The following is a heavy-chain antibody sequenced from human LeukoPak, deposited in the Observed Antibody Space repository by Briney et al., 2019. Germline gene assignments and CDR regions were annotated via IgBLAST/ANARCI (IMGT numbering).Heavy chain of an antibody. D-gene: IGHD3-22*01. CDR3: ARASSHYYDSSGERVDAFDI. V-gene: IGHV3-30-3*01. CDR2: ISYDGSNK. CDR1: GFTFSSYA. J-gene: IGHJ3*02. Sequence: QPGGSLRLSCAASGFTFSSYAMHWVRQAPGKGLEWVAVISYDGSNKYYADSVKGRSTISRDNSKNTLYLQMNSLRAEDTAVYYCARASSHYYDSSGERVDAFDIWGQGTMVTVSS.